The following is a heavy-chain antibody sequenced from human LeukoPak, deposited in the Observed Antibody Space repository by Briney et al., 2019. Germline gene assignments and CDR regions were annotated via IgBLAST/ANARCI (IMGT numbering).Heavy chain of an antibody. V-gene: IGHV3-53*01. CDR2: IYASGST. CDR3: ARSTVVRGGGLDY. D-gene: IGHD3-10*01. Sequence: PGGSLRLSCAASGFTVSSNYMSWVRQAPGKGLEWVSVIYASGSTYYTDSVQGRFTISRDNSKNTLYLQMNSLRAADTAVYYCARSTVVRGGGLDYWGQGTLVTVSS. CDR1: GFTVSSNY. J-gene: IGHJ4*02.